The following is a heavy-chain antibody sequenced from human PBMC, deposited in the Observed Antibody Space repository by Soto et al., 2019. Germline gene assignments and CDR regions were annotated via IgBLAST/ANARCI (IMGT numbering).Heavy chain of an antibody. J-gene: IGHJ4*02. CDR3: ARGVGWGVYYFAY. CDR1: GGSFSGYY. V-gene: IGHV4-34*01. Sequence: QVQLQQWGAGLLTPSETLSLTCAVYGGSFSGYYWSWIRQPPGKGLERIGEINHSGSTNYNPSLKSRVTISVDTSKNHFSLKLSSVTAADTAVYYCARGVGWGVYYFAYGGRRSLVTVSS. CDR2: INHSGST. D-gene: IGHD3-10*01.